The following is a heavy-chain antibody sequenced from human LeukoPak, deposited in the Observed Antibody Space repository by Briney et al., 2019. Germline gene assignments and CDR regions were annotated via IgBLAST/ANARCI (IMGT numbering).Heavy chain of an antibody. Sequence: TVKVYCKASGGTFSSYAISWVRQAPGQGLEWIGGIIPIFGTANYAQKFQGRVTITADESTSTAYMELSSLRSEDTAVYYCARIYGGNSDSYFDYWGQGALVTVSS. D-gene: IGHD4-23*01. CDR2: IIPIFGTA. CDR1: GGTFSSYA. V-gene: IGHV1-69*13. CDR3: ARIYGGNSDSYFDY. J-gene: IGHJ4*02.